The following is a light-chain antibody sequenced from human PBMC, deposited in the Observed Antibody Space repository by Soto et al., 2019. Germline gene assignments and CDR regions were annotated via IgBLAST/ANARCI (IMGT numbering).Light chain of an antibody. CDR3: QQYENLPT. CDR2: GAS. J-gene: IGKJ5*01. CDR1: QSVSSN. Sequence: EIVMTQSPATLSVSPGERATLSCRASQSVSSNLAWYQQKPGQAPRLLIYGASTRATGIPARFRGSGSGTDFTFTISRLQPEDIATYYCQQYENLPTFGQGTRLE. V-gene: IGKV3-15*01.